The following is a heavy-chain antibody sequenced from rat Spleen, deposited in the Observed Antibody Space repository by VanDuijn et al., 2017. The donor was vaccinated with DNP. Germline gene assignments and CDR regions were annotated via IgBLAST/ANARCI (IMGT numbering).Heavy chain of an antibody. Sequence: EVQLVESGGGLVQPGRSLKLSCAASGFTFSDYNMAWVRQAPKKGLEWVAAVSSDGSSTYYRDSVKGRFTISRNNAKNTLYLQMDSLRSEDTATYYCARPNFGSPYYFDYWGQGVMVTVSS. D-gene: IGHD1-3*01. V-gene: IGHV5-7*01. CDR1: GFTFSDYN. J-gene: IGHJ2*01. CDR3: ARPNFGSPYYFDY. CDR2: VSSDGSST.